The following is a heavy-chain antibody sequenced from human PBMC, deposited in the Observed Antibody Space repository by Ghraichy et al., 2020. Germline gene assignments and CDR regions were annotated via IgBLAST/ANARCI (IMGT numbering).Heavy chain of an antibody. CDR1: GGSFSNYY. V-gene: IGHV4-34*01. J-gene: IGHJ4*02. Sequence: SETLSLTCAVYGGSFSNYYWSWIRQPPGRGLEWIGEINHTGSTNHNPPLKSRVTMSVDTSKNQFSLKLTSVTAADTAIYYCARVAGKNAYWGQGTLVTVSS. D-gene: IGHD2-15*01. CDR2: INHTGST. CDR3: ARVAGKNAY.